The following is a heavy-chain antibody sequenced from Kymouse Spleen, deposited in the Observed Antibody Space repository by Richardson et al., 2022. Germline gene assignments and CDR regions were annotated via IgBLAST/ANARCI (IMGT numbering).Heavy chain of an antibody. CDR2: IYSGGST. CDR1: GFTVSSNY. V-gene: IGHV3-53*01. J-gene: IGHJ6*02. Sequence: EVQLVESGGGLIQPGGSLRLSCAASGFTVSSNYMSWVRQAPGKGLEWVSVIYSGGSTYYADSVKGRFTISRDNSKNTLYLQMNSLRAEDTAVYYCARDRITGTTWDYYGMDVWGQGTTVTVSS. D-gene: IGHD1-7*01. CDR3: ARDRITGTTWDYYGMDV.